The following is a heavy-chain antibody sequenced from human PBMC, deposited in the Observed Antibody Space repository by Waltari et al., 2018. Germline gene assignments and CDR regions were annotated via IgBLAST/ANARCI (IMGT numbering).Heavy chain of an antibody. V-gene: IGHV3-74*01. D-gene: IGHD2-15*01. Sequence: EVQLMESGGGLVQPGGSLRLSCAASGFTFSSYWMHWVRQVPGKGLVGVSAITRGGGRTRYADSGKGRFTISRDNAKNTLYLQMNSLRADDTAVYYCATHRPGGYGMDVWGHGTTVTVSS. J-gene: IGHJ6*02. CDR2: ITRGGGRT. CDR1: GFTFSSYW. CDR3: ATHRPGGYGMDV.